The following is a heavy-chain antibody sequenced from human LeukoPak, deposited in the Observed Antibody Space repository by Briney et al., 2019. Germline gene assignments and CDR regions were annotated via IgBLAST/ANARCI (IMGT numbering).Heavy chain of an antibody. D-gene: IGHD3-10*01. CDR1: GYTFTSYD. CDR2: MNPNSGNT. J-gene: IGHJ6*03. CDR3: ARGIRSVKPYYYYYYMDV. V-gene: IGHV1-8*03. Sequence: GASVKVSCKASGYTFTSYDINWVRQATGQGLEWMGWMNPNSGNTGYAQKFQGRVTITRNTSISTAYMELSSLRSEDTAVYYCARGIRSVKPYYYYYYMDVWGKGTTVTVSS.